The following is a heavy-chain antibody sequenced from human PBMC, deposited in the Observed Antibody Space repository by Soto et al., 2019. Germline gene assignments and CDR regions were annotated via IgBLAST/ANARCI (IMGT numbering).Heavy chain of an antibody. CDR2: IYYSGST. Sequence: SETLSLTCTVSGGSISSYYWSWIRQPPGKGLEWIGYIYYSGSTNYNPSLKSRVTISADTSKNQFSLKLSSVTAADTAVYYCARTSSDFWSGPYYMDVWGKGTTVTVSS. CDR3: ARTSSDFWSGPYYMDV. D-gene: IGHD3-3*01. J-gene: IGHJ6*03. V-gene: IGHV4-59*08. CDR1: GGSISSYY.